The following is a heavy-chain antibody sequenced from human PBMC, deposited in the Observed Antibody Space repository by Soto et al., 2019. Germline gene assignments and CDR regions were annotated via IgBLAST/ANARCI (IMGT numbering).Heavy chain of an antibody. V-gene: IGHV4-39*01. CDR3: ARQKGDYGGYFDY. D-gene: IGHD4-17*01. Sequence: TLSLTCTVSGGSISSSSYYWGWIRQPPGKGLEWIGSIYYSGSTHYNPSLKSRVTISVDTSKNQFSLKLSSVTAADTAVYYCARQKGDYGGYFDYWGQGTLVTVSS. CDR1: GGSISSSSYY. J-gene: IGHJ4*02. CDR2: IYYSGST.